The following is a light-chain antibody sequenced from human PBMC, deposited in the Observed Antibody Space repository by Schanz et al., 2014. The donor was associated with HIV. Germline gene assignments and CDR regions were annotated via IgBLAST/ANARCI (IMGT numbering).Light chain of an antibody. CDR1: QSISSN. J-gene: IGKJ1*01. Sequence: DIQMTQSPSSLSASVGDRVTLTCRASQSISSNLNWYQQKPGKAPKLLISAASSLQSGVPSRFSGSGSGTEFTLTISSLQPDDFATYYCQQYKGYSWAFGQGTKVEIK. CDR2: AAS. V-gene: IGKV1-39*01. CDR3: QQYKGYSWA.